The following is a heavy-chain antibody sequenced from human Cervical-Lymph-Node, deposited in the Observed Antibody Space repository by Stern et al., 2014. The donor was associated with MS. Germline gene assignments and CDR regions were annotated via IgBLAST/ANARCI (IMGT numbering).Heavy chain of an antibody. CDR1: GYTFIDHY. J-gene: IGHJ6*02. D-gene: IGHD4-11*01. CDR2: INPLAVVS. V-gene: IGHV1-2*06. CDR3: ARAYGNHNFYYYGMDV. Sequence: VQLLQPGAEVRKPGASVKVSCKASGYTFIDHYMHWVRQAPGQGLEWMGRINPLAVVSNYAQDLRVRVTMTTDTSISTAYMELRRLTFDDTAVYFCARAYGNHNFYYYGMDVWGQGTTVTVSS.